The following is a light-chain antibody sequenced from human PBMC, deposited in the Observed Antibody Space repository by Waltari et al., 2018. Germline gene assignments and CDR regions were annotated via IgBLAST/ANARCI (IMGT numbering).Light chain of an antibody. V-gene: IGKV3-15*01. CDR1: QSVSNN. Sequence: DTAMTQSPATLSVSPGERATLSCRASQSVSNNLAWYQQKPGQAPRLLINGASTRATGIPARLGGSGSGTQCTLTISSLQSEDFAVYYCLQYNNWPPLTFGGGTKVEIK. CDR3: LQYNNWPPLT. CDR2: GAS. J-gene: IGKJ4*01.